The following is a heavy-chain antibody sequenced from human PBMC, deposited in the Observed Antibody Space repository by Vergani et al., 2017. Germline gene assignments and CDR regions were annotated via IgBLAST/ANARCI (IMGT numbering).Heavy chain of an antibody. CDR3: ARDGAVAGTGVN. CDR1: GYTLTELS. D-gene: IGHD6-19*01. J-gene: IGHJ4*02. Sequence: QVQLVQSGAEVKKPGASVKVSCKVSGYTLTELSMHWVRQAPGKGLEWMGGFDPEDGETIYAQKLQGRVTMTTDTSTSTAYMELRSLRSDDTAVYYCARDGAVAGTGVNWGQGTLVTVSS. V-gene: IGHV1-24*01. CDR2: FDPEDGET.